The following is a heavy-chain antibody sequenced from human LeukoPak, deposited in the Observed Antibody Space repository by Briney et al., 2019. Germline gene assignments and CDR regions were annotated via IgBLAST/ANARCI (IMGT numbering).Heavy chain of an antibody. CDR1: GFTFDDYA. D-gene: IGHD1-1*01. V-gene: IGHV3-9*01. CDR3: ARPRGNGWFDL. J-gene: IGHJ5*02. CDR2: ISWNSGDI. Sequence: QPGSSLRLSCASSGFTFDDYAIHWVRQAPGRGLEWVSGISWNSGDIWYAASVKGRFTISRNNANNSLHLQMNSMRDEDTAMYYGARPRGNGWFDLWGQGNLVTVSS.